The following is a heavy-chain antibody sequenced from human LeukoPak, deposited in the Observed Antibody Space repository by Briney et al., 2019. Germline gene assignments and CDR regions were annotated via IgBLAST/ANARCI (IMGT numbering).Heavy chain of an antibody. D-gene: IGHD6-19*01. CDR2: ISGSGGST. Sequence: GGSLRLSCAASGFTFSSYAMSWVRQAPGKGLEWVSAISGSGGSTYYADSVKGRFTISRDNSKNTLYLQMNSLRAEDTAVYYCARDLGSGWQTDYWGQGTLVTVAS. J-gene: IGHJ4*02. CDR3: ARDLGSGWQTDY. V-gene: IGHV3-23*01. CDR1: GFTFSSYA.